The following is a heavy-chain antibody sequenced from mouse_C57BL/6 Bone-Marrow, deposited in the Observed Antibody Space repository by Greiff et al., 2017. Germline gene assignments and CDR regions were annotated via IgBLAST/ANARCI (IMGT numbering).Heavy chain of an antibody. CDR3: ARRGGGSSLAY. V-gene: IGHV5-12*01. J-gene: IGHJ3*01. CDR1: GFTFSDYY. D-gene: IGHD1-1*01. Sequence: EVKVVESGGGLVQPGGSLKLSCAASGFTFSDYYMYWVRQTPEKRLEWVAYISNGGGSTYYPDTVKGRFTISRDNAKNTLYLQMSRLKSEDTAMYDCARRGGGSSLAYWGQGTLVTVSA. CDR2: ISNGGGST.